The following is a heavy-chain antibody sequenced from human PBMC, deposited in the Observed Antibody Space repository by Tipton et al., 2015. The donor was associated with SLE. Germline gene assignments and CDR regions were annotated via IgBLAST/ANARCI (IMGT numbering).Heavy chain of an antibody. CDR2: ITTEGNTV. CDR1: GFAFGNYE. D-gene: IGHD7-27*01. V-gene: IGHV3-48*03. Sequence: SLRLSCAASGFAFGNYEMSWVRQAPGKGLEWIAYITTEGNTVHYADSVKGRFTISRDDAKNSLYLQMTSLRAEDTAVYYCARAPTGADWYFDLWGRGTLVTVSS. J-gene: IGHJ2*01. CDR3: ARAPTGADWYFDL.